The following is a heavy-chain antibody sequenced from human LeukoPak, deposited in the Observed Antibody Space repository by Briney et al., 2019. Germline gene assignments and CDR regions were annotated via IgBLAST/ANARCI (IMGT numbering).Heavy chain of an antibody. CDR1: GFTFSSYG. Sequence: PGGSLRLSCAASGFTFSSYGMHWVRQAPGKGLEWVADIWYDGSNKYYADSVKGRFTISRDNSKNTLYLQMNSLRAEDTAVYYCAREGLLWFGELSCFDYWGQETLVTVSS. V-gene: IGHV3-33*01. D-gene: IGHD3-10*01. CDR2: IWYDGSNK. CDR3: AREGLLWFGELSCFDY. J-gene: IGHJ4*02.